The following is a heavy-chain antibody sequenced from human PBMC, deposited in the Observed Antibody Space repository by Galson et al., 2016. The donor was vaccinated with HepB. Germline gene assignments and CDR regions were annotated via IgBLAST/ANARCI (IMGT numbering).Heavy chain of an antibody. Sequence: SLRLSCAASGFTFSSYGIHWVRQAAGKGLEWVAMISNDGINKYYGDSVKGRFTISRDNSNNTLDLQMNSLRVEDTAVYYCARDQTTVMLMILTTHDAIDVSGQGTMVTVAS. D-gene: IGHD1-1*01. CDR3: ARDQTTVMLMILTTHDAIDV. CDR1: GFTFSSYG. J-gene: IGHJ3*01. CDR2: ISNDGINK. V-gene: IGHV3-30-3*01.